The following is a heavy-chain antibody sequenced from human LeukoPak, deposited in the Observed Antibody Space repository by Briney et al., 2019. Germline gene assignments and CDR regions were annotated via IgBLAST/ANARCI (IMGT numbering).Heavy chain of an antibody. D-gene: IGHD6-19*01. CDR2: ISSFISYI. CDR3: ARDSDSSGWLDYYMDV. V-gene: IGHV3-21*01. Sequence: PRRCLRLSCVVSGFTFDTYSMDWVRQAPGKGLEWVASISSFISYIFYADSVKGRFTISRDNAKNSLSLQMSSLRAEDTAICYCARDSDSSGWLDYYMDVWGKGTTVTISS. J-gene: IGHJ6*03. CDR1: GFTFDTYS.